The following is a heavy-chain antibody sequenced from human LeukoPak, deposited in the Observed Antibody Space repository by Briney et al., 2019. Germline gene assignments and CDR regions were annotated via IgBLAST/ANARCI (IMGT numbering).Heavy chain of an antibody. CDR1: GYSLTAYY. J-gene: IGHJ2*01. V-gene: IGHV1-2*06. D-gene: IGHD3-22*01. CDR3: AREGNYYYDSTGSKNWYLDL. Sequence: ASVKVSCKASGYSLTAYYIHWVRQAPGQGPEWMGRINPDSGGTNLAQKYQGTVSMTRDTTSGTAYMELKTLTSDDTAVFYRAREGNYYYDSTGSKNWYLDLWGRGTLVTVSS. CDR2: INPDSGGT.